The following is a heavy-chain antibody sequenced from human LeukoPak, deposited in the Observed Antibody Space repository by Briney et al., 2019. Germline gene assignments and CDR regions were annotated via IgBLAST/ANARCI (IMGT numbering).Heavy chain of an antibody. J-gene: IGHJ3*02. CDR3: ARGGFTTMVRGVIITLDAFDI. CDR1: GYTFTGYY. V-gene: IGHV1-46*01. Sequence: ASVKVSCKASGYTFTGYYMHWVRQAPGQGFEWVGIINPGGGTTTYAQKFQGRVTMTRDTSTSTVYMELSSLRSEDTAVYYCARGGFTTMVRGVIITLDAFDIWGQGTMVTVSS. D-gene: IGHD3-10*01. CDR2: INPGGGTT.